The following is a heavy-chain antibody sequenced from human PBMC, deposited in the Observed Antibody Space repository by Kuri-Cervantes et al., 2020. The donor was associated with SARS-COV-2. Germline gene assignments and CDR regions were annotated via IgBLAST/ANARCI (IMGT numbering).Heavy chain of an antibody. D-gene: IGHD3-10*01. CDR2: IIPILGIA. CDR3: ARERLLWFGGEPRDDAFDI. CDR1: GYTFTSYG. J-gene: IGHJ3*02. V-gene: IGHV1-69*10. Sequence: SVKVSCKASGYTFTSYGISWVRQAPGQGLEWMGGIIPILGIANYAQKFQGRVTITADKSTSTAYMELSSLRSEDTAVYYCARERLLWFGGEPRDDAFDIWGQGTMVTVSS.